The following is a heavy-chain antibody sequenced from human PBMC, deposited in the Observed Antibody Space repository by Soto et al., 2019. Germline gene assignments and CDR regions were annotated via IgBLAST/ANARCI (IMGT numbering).Heavy chain of an antibody. Sequence: ASVKVSCKVSGYTLTELSMHWVRQAPGKGLEWMGGFDPEDGETIYAQKFQGRVTMTRNTSISTAYMELSSLRSEDTAVYYCARVWEHNFDYWGQGTLVTVSS. CDR1: GYTLTELS. CDR2: FDPEDGET. J-gene: IGHJ4*02. D-gene: IGHD1-26*01. CDR3: ARVWEHNFDY. V-gene: IGHV1-24*01.